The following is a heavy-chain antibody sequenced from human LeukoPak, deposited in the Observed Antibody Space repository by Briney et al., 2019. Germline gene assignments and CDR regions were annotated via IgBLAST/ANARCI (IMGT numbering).Heavy chain of an antibody. V-gene: IGHV3-48*03. CDR2: FAGSDTTT. CDR1: GFDFGAYE. CDR3: TTLGYHLDS. Sequence: GSLRLSCAASGFDFGAYEMNWVRQAPGKGLEWVAYFAGSDTTTYYADSVKGRFIISRDNARNSLYLQMNSLRAEDTALYYCTTLGYHLDSWGQGTLVTVSS. J-gene: IGHJ4*02. D-gene: IGHD3-22*01.